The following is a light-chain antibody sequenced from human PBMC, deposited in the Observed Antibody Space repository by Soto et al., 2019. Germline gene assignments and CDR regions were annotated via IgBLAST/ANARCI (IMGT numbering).Light chain of an antibody. CDR3: SSYTRSDTVQ. Sequence: QSALTQPASVSGSPGQSITICCTGTSSDVGGYNYVSWYQQHPGRAPKLIMYDVTNRPSGVSDRFSGSKSGNTASLTISGLQAEDEADYYCSSYTRSDTVQFGGGTKLTVL. V-gene: IGLV2-14*01. CDR2: DVT. CDR1: SSDVGGYNY. J-gene: IGLJ2*01.